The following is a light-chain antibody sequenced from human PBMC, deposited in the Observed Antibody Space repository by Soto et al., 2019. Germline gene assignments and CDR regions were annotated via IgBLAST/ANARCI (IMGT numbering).Light chain of an antibody. CDR1: QSISSY. CDR3: QQSYSTPWT. V-gene: IGKV1-39*01. J-gene: IGKJ1*01. CDR2: AAS. Sequence: DIQMTQSPSSLSASVGDRVTITCRASQSISSYLNWYQQKPGKAPKLLIYAASSLQSGVPSRFSGSGSETDFTLTISSLQPEDFATYYCQQSYSTPWTFGHGNKVEIK.